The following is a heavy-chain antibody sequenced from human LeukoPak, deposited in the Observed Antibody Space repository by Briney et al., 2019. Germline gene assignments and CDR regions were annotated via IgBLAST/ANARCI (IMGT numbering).Heavy chain of an antibody. D-gene: IGHD6-19*01. J-gene: IGHJ4*02. V-gene: IGHV3-21*01. CDR2: ISSSSSYI. CDR3: ARDSSGWAFDY. CDR1: GFTFSSYS. Sequence: GRSLRLSCAASGFTFSSYSMNWVRQAPGKGLEWVSSISSSSSYIYYADSVKGRFTISRDNAKNSLYLQMNSLRAEDTAVYYCARDSSGWAFDYWGQGTLVTVSS.